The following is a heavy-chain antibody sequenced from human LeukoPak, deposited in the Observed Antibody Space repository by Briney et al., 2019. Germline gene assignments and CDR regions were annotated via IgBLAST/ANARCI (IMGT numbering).Heavy chain of an antibody. CDR3: AKEGSYDALDI. CDR2: ISSSATNI. Sequence: GGSLRLSCAASGFSFSSYEMNWVRLAPGKGLEWVSHISSSATNIYYANSVKGRFTISRDNAKNSLYLQTNSLRAEDTAVYYCAKEGSYDALDIWGQGTMVTVSS. V-gene: IGHV3-48*03. J-gene: IGHJ3*02. D-gene: IGHD1-26*01. CDR1: GFSFSSYE.